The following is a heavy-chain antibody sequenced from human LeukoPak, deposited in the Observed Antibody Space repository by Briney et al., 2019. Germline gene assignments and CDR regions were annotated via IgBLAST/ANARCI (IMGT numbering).Heavy chain of an antibody. D-gene: IGHD2-2*01. CDR3: ARDRYCSSTSCYHTGSDY. J-gene: IGHJ4*02. CDR2: IIPIFDTA. V-gene: IGHV1-69*01. Sequence: VASVKVSYKASGGTFSSYAISWVRQAPGQGLEWMGGIIPIFDTANYAQKFQGRVTITADESTSTAYMELSSLRSEDTAVYYCARDRYCSSTSCYHTGSDYWGQGTLVTVSS. CDR1: GGTFSSYA.